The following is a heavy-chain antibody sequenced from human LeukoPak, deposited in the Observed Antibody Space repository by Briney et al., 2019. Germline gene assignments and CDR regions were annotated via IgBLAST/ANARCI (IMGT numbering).Heavy chain of an antibody. V-gene: IGHV3-21*01. Sequence: GGSLRLSCAASGFTFSSYSMNWVRQAPGKGLEWVSSISSSSNYTYYADSMKGRFTISRDNAKNSLYLQMNSLRAEDTAVYFCARATGYDATFDYWGQGTLVTVSS. CDR2: ISSSSNYT. J-gene: IGHJ4*02. D-gene: IGHD6-13*01. CDR1: GFTFSSYS. CDR3: ARATGYDATFDY.